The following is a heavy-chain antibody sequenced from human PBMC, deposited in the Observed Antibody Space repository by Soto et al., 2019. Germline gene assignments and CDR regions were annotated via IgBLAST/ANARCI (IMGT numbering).Heavy chain of an antibody. Sequence: SQTLSLTCAISGDSVSSNSAAWNWVRQSPSRGLEWLGRTYYRSKWKNDYAVSVRGRITVNPDTSKNQFSLQLNSVTPEDTALYFCSRQSSGGMDVWGQGTTVTVSS. CDR2: TYYRSKWKN. V-gene: IGHV6-1*01. CDR3: SRQSSGGMDV. CDR1: GDSVSSNSAA. J-gene: IGHJ6*02. D-gene: IGHD6-25*01.